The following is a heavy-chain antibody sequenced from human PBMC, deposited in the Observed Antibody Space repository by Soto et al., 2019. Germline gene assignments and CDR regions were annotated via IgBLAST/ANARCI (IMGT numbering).Heavy chain of an antibody. V-gene: IGHV2-5*02. CDR1: GFSLSTSGVG. Sequence: PGPTLVNPTQTLTLTCTVSGFSLSTSGVGVGWIRQPPGKAVEWLAIIYWDDDKRYSPYLKSRLTITKDTSKNQVVLTMTNIDPVDTATYYCARYYYYAMDVWGQGTTVTVSS. CDR3: ARYYYYAMDV. J-gene: IGHJ6*02. CDR2: IYWDDDK.